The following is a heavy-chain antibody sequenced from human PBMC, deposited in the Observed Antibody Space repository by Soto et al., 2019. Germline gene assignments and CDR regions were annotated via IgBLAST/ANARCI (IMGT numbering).Heavy chain of an antibody. CDR2: IIPIFGTA. D-gene: IGHD6-19*01. J-gene: IGHJ4*02. V-gene: IGHV1-69*13. CDR3: ARDPTKYSSGWYWNY. Sequence: ASVKVSCKASGGTFSSYAISWVRQAPGQGLEWMGGIIPIFGTANYAQKFQGRVTITADESTSTAYMELSSLRSEDTAVYYCARDPTKYSSGWYWNYWGQGTLVTVSS. CDR1: GGTFSSYA.